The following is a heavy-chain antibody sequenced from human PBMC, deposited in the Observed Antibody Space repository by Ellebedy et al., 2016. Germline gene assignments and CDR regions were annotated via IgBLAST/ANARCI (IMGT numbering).Heavy chain of an antibody. CDR2: INSDGSST. J-gene: IGHJ4*02. D-gene: IGHD2-15*01. CDR3: AGGWYPDY. V-gene: IGHV3-74*01. Sequence: GGSLRLSCAASGFTFSSYWMHWVRQAPGKGLVWVSRINSDGSSTNYADSVKGRFTISRDNAKNTVDLQMNSLRTEDTAIYYCAGGWYPDYWGQGTLVTVSS. CDR1: GFTFSSYW.